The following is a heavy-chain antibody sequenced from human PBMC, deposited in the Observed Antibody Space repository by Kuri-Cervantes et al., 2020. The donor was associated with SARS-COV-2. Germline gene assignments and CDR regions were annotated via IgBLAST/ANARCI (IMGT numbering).Heavy chain of an antibody. CDR3: ANSGGSSGFDY. D-gene: IGHD6-6*01. V-gene: IGHV3-23*01. CDR1: GSTFSSYA. J-gene: IGHJ4*02. CDR2: ISGSGGST. Sequence: GGSMRLSCAASGSTFSSYAMSWVSQAPGKGLEWVRAISGSGGSTYYADSGKGRFTISRDNSKNTLYLQMNSLRAEDTAVYYCANSGGSSGFDYLGQGTLVTVSS.